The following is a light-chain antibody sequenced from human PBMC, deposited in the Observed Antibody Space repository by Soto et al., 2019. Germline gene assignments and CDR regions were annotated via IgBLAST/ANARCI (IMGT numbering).Light chain of an antibody. CDR3: SSFTRSNSYV. Sequence: QCVLTQPASVSGSPGQSITISCTGTSSDVGAYNYVSWYQQHPGKVPKLMIYDVSDRPSGVSNRFSGSKSGNTASLTISGLQAEDEADYYCSSFTRSNSYVFGTGTKLTAL. V-gene: IGLV2-14*03. J-gene: IGLJ1*01. CDR1: SSDVGAYNY. CDR2: DVS.